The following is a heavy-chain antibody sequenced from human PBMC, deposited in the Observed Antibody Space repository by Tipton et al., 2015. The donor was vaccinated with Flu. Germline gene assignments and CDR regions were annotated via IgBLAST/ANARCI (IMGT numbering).Heavy chain of an antibody. CDR3: ARGGASSKYLDV. CDR2: IFDTGST. Sequence: TLSLTCTVSGDSVSSDYWGWIRQPPGKGLELIGFIFDTGSTNYNPSFKSRVSIAVDTSKNQFSLRRGSVTAADTAVYYCARGGASSKYLDVWGQGTTVTVSS. D-gene: IGHD6-13*01. CDR1: GDSVSSDY. J-gene: IGHJ6*02. V-gene: IGHV4-59*02.